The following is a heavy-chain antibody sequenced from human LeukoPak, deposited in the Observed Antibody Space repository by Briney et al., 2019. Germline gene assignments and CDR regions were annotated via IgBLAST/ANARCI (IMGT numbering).Heavy chain of an antibody. Sequence: GGSLRLSCAAPGFTFSSYWMSWVRQAPGKGLEWVANIKQDGSEKYYVDSVKGRFTISRDNAKNSLYLQMNSLRAEDTAVYYCAREIAARPYWYFDLWGRGTLVTVSS. CDR2: IKQDGSEK. CDR3: AREIAARPYWYFDL. D-gene: IGHD6-6*01. V-gene: IGHV3-7*01. CDR1: GFTFSSYW. J-gene: IGHJ2*01.